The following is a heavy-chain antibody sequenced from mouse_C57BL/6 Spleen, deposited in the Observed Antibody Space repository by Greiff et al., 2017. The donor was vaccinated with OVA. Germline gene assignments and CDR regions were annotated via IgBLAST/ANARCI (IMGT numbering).Heavy chain of an antibody. D-gene: IGHD2-3*01. V-gene: IGHV1-64*01. CDR2: IHPNSGST. CDR1: GYAFSSSW. CDR3: ERRGIYDCYYGAMDY. J-gene: IGHJ4*01. Sequence: QVQLQQSGPELVKPGASVKLSCKASGYAFSSSWMNWVKQRPGQGLEWIGMIHPNSGSTNYNEKFKSKATLTADKSSSTAYMQLRSLTSEDSAVYDGERRGIYDCYYGAMDYWGQGTSVTVSS.